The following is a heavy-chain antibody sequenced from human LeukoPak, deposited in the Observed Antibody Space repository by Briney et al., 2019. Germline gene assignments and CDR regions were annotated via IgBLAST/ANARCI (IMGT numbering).Heavy chain of an antibody. J-gene: IGHJ5*02. D-gene: IGHD6-19*01. Sequence: PSETLSLTCTVSGGSISFYYWSRIRQPAGKGLEWIGRIYSTGSTNYNPSLKSRVTMSVDTSKNQFSLKPSSVTAADTAVYYCARDSGGRAVAATNNWFDPWGQGTLVTVSS. CDR1: GGSISFYY. CDR2: IYSTGST. V-gene: IGHV4-4*07. CDR3: ARDSGGRAVAATNNWFDP.